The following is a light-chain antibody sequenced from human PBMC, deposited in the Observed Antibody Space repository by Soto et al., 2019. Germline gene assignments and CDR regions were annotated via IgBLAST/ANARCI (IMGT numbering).Light chain of an antibody. CDR2: EVT. CDR1: SSDIGGYKY. CDR3: SSDTIYCTLLL. V-gene: IGLV2-14*01. Sequence: QSALTQPASVSGSPGQSITISCTGTSSDIGGYKYVSWYQQHPGKAPKLIIYEVTNRPSGVSDRFSGSKSGNTASLTISGLQAEDEADYYCSSDTIYCTLLLFGGVTKVTVL. J-gene: IGLJ2*01.